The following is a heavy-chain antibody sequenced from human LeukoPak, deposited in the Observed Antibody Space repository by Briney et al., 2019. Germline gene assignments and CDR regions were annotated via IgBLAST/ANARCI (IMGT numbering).Heavy chain of an antibody. CDR2: IYYSGST. V-gene: IGHV4-59*01. D-gene: IGHD5-12*01. Sequence: PSETLSLTCTVSGGSISSYYWSRIRQPPGKGLEWIGYIYYSGSTNYNPSLKSRVTISVDTSKNQFSLKLSSVTAADTAVYYCARVKTSGEIDYWGQGTLVTVSS. J-gene: IGHJ4*02. CDR3: ARVKTSGEIDY. CDR1: GGSISSYY.